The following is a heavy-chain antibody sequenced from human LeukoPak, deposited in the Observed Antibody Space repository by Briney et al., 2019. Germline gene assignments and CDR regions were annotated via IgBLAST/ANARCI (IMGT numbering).Heavy chain of an antibody. CDR2: ISGSGGTT. D-gene: IGHD5-12*01. J-gene: IGHJ3*02. CDR1: GFTFSSSV. Sequence: GGSLRLSCAASGFTFSSSVMTWVRQAPRRGLERVSTISGSGGTTYYADSVKGRFTIPRDNSKNTLYLEMDSLRADDTAVYSCAKDPPSVVANAFHIWGQGTMVTVSS. CDR3: AKDPPSVVANAFHI. V-gene: IGHV3-23*01.